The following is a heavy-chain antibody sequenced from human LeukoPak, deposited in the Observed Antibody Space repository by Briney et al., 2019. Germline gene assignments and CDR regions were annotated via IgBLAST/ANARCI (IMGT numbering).Heavy chain of an antibody. CDR2: ISSRGSYI. V-gene: IGHV3-21*01. J-gene: IGHJ4*02. CDR1: GFTFSNYN. Sequence: GGSLTLSCAASGFTFSNYNINRVRQAPGKELEWVSSISSRGSYIYYADSVKGRFAISADNAMNSLYLQMNSLRAEDTAVYYCARGYSSSWYDLYYFDYWGQGTLVTVSS. CDR3: ARGYSSSWYDLYYFDY. D-gene: IGHD6-13*01.